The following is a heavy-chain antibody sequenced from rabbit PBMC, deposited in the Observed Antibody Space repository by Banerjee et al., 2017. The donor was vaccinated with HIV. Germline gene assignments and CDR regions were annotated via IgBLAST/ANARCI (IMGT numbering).Heavy chain of an antibody. D-gene: IGHD1-1*01. J-gene: IGHJ3*01. Sequence: QSLEESGGDLVKPGASLTLTCTASGFSLSNNYYMCWVRQAPGKGLEWIACIYAGSSGSTYYASWAKGRFTISKTSSTTVTLQMTSLTAADTATYFCARENVYSSGGGYDLWGQGTLVTVS. V-gene: IGHV1S40*01. CDR3: ARENVYSSGGGYDL. CDR2: IYAGSSGST. CDR1: GFSLSNNYY.